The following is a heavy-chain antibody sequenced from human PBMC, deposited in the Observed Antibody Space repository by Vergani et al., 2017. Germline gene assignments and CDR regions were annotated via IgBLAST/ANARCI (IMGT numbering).Heavy chain of an antibody. J-gene: IGHJ5*02. CDR2: ISAYNGNT. CDR1: GYSFTSYG. CDR3: ARVRSHYDILTGYGDWFDP. V-gene: IGHV1-18*01. D-gene: IGHD3-9*01. Sequence: VQLVQSGAEVKKPGESLKISCKGSGYSFTSYGISWVRQAPGQGLEWMGWISAYNGNTNYAQKLQGRVTMTTDTSTSTAYMELRSLRSDDTAVYYCARVRSHYDILTGYGDWFDPWGQGTLVTVSS.